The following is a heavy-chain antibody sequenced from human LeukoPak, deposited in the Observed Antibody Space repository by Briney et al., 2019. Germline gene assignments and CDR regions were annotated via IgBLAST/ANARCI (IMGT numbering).Heavy chain of an antibody. CDR2: IYYSGST. CDR3: ARGMFVVVPAAMGNWFDP. CDR1: GGSISSGDYY. V-gene: IGHV4-30-4*08. J-gene: IGHJ5*02. Sequence: SETLSLTCTVSGGSISSGDYYWSWIRQPPGKGLEWIGYIYYSGSTYYNPSLKSRVTISVDTSKNQFSLKLSSVTAADMAVYYCARGMFVVVPAAMGNWFDPWGQGTLVTVSS. D-gene: IGHD2-2*01.